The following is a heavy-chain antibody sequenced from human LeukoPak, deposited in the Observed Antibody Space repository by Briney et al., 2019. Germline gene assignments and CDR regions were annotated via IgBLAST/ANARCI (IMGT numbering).Heavy chain of an antibody. J-gene: IGHJ4*02. V-gene: IGHV4-31*03. CDR3: ARGRITMVRGVIITSYYFDY. D-gene: IGHD3-10*01. CDR1: GGSISSGGYY. CDR2: IYYSGST. Sequence: PSETLSLTCTVSGGSISSGGYYWSWIRQHPGKGLEWIGYIYYSGSTYYNPSLKSRVTISVDTSKNQFSLKLSSVTAADTAVYYCARGRITMVRGVIITSYYFDYWGQGTLVTVSS.